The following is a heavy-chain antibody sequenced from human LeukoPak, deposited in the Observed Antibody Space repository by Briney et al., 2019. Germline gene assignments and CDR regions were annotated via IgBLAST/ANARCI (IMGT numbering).Heavy chain of an antibody. CDR2: VSSSSSYI. J-gene: IGHJ4*02. CDR1: GFTFSSFS. D-gene: IGHD6-19*01. Sequence: GGSLRLSCAASGFTFSSFSMNYVRQAPGKGLEWVSSVSSSSSYIYYADSVKGRFTISRDNAKNSLYPQMNSLRAEDTAVYYCARAGYSSGWYVGNFDYWGQGTLVTVSS. V-gene: IGHV3-21*01. CDR3: ARAGYSSGWYVGNFDY.